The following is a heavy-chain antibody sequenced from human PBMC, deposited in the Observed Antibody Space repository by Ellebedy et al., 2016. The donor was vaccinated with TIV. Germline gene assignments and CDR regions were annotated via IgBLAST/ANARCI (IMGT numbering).Heavy chain of an antibody. J-gene: IGHJ6*02. Sequence: GGSLRLSCAASGFNFNSYWMSWVRQAPGKGMQWVSDIKQDGSERNYVESVKGRCTISRDNAKNSLYLQMNGLTAEDSAVYYCATSGYSDTWLFRGMDVWGQGTTVTVSS. V-gene: IGHV3-7*03. D-gene: IGHD5-12*01. CDR3: ATSGYSDTWLFRGMDV. CDR2: IKQDGSER. CDR1: GFNFNSYW.